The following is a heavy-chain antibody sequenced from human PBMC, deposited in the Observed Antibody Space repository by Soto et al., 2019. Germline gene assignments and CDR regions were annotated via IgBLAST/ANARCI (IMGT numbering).Heavy chain of an antibody. CDR3: ARISVDVPE. J-gene: IGHJ4*02. V-gene: IGHV1-2*02. Sequence: QLVQSGAEVKKPGASVKVSCKTSGPTFIAYYIHWVRQAPGQGLEWMGWIDPKSGGTTYEQKFLGRVTITRDTSINTAYMELKTLTSDDTALYYCARISVDVPEWGQGTLITVS. D-gene: IGHD5-12*01. CDR1: GPTFIAYY. CDR2: IDPKSGGT.